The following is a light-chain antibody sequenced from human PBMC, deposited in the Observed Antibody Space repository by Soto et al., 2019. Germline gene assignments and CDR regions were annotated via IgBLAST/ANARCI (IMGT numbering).Light chain of an antibody. V-gene: IGKV3-20*01. CDR3: QQYGSSGT. CDR2: GAS. Sequence: IVMTQSPATLSVSPGERATLSCRASQSLGGSLAWYQQKPGQAPRLLIYGASTRVTGIPDRFSGSGSGTDFTLTISRLEPEDFAVYYCQQYGSSGTFGQGTKVDI. J-gene: IGKJ1*01. CDR1: QSLGGS.